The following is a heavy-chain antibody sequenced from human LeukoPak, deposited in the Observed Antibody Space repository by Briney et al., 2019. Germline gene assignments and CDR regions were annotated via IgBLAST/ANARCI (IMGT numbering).Heavy chain of an antibody. CDR2: IYSSGTT. Sequence: SETLSLTCTVSGGSISSFYWSWIRQPAGKGLEWIGRIYSSGTTNYNPSLKSRLTMSVDTSKNQFSLKLSSVTAADTAVYYCARDSAPSDWNYDYWGQGTLVTVSS. J-gene: IGHJ4*02. V-gene: IGHV4-4*07. D-gene: IGHD1-7*01. CDR3: ARDSAPSDWNYDY. CDR1: GGSISSFY.